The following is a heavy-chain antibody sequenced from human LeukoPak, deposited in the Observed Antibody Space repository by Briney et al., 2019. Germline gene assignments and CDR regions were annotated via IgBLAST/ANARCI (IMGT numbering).Heavy chain of an antibody. D-gene: IGHD3/OR15-3a*01. CDR1: GYTFSNYG. CDR2: ISVYAGYT. V-gene: IGHV1-18*01. Sequence: GASVKVSCKASGYTFSNYGVTWVRQAPGQGLEWMGWISVYAGYTNYAQNFQGRVTMTTDTSTNTAYMELRSLTSDDTAVYYCARRGYEFSDLDNWGQGTLVTVSS. J-gene: IGHJ4*02. CDR3: ARRGYEFSDLDN.